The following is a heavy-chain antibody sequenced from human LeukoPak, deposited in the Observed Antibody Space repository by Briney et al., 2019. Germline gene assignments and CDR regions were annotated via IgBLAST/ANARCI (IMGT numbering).Heavy chain of an antibody. CDR1: VGSISRYY. CDR3: AAQVIAAAAPSDF. V-gene: IGHV4-59*08. Sequence: AETLSLTCTVSVGSISRYYWSWIRQPPGKGLEWIGYIYDSGSTNYNPSLKSRVTISVDTSKNQFSLKLRSVTAADTALYFCAAQVIAAAAPSDFWGQGAPVTVSS. J-gene: IGHJ4*02. CDR2: IYDSGST. D-gene: IGHD6-13*01.